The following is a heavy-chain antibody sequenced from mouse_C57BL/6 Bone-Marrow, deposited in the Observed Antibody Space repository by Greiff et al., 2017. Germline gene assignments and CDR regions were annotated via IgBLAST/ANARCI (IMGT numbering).Heavy chain of an antibody. V-gene: IGHV1-53*01. J-gene: IGHJ2*01. D-gene: IGHD3-2*02. Sequence: VQLQQPGTELVKPGASVKLSCKASGYTFTSYWMHGVKQRPGQGLEWIGNINPSNGGTNYNEKFKSKATLTVDKTSSTAYMQLSSLTSADSAVYYCAREGQGQLTLGYWGQGTTLTVSS. CDR3: AREGQGQLTLGY. CDR2: INPSNGGT. CDR1: GYTFTSYW.